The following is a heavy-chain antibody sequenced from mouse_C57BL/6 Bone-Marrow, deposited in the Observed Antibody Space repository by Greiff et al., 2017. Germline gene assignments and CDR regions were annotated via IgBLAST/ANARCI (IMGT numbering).Heavy chain of an antibody. D-gene: IGHD1-1*01. V-gene: IGHV1-81*01. CDR3: ARGYYYGSSLTMDY. J-gene: IGHJ4*01. Sequence: QVQLKESGAELARPGASVKLSCKASGYTFTSYGISWVKQRTGQGLEWIGEIYPRSGSTYYNEKFKGKATLTADKSSSTAYMELRSLTSEDSAVYFCARGYYYGSSLTMDYWGQGTSVTVSS. CDR2: IYPRSGST. CDR1: GYTFTSYG.